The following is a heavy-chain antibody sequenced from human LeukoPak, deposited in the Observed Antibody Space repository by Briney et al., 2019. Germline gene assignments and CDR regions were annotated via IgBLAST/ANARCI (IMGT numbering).Heavy chain of an antibody. CDR1: GGSFSGYY. Sequence: SETLSLTCAVYGGSFSGYYWSWIRQPPGKGLEWIGEINHSGGTNYNPSLKSRVTISVDTSKNQFSLKLSSVTAADTAVYYCARVRYYYDSSGYYYYFDYWGQGTLVTVSS. J-gene: IGHJ4*02. D-gene: IGHD3-22*01. CDR3: ARVRYYYDSSGYYYYFDY. CDR2: INHSGGT. V-gene: IGHV4-34*01.